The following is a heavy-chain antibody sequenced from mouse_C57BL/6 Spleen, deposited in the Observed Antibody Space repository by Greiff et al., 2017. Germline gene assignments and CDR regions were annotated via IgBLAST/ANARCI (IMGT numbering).Heavy chain of an antibody. Sequence: QVQLQQSRAELARPRASVTLSCAASGYAFTSYGIGWVKQRTGQGLEWIGEIYPISGKTYYNQKFKGKATMTADKSSSTAYMELRSLTSEDTAVYFCAREDSMDYWGQGTSVTVSS. CDR3: AREDSMDY. CDR1: GYAFTSYG. V-gene: IGHV1-81*01. CDR2: IYPISGKT. J-gene: IGHJ4*01.